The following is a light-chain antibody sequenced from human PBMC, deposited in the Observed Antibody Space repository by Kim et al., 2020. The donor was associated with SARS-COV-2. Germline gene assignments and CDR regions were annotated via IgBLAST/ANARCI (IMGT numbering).Light chain of an antibody. Sequence: DIQMTQSPSSLSASVGDRVIITCQASHDISNYLNWYQQKPGKAPKLLIYDASNLETGVPSRFSGSGSGTDFTFTISSLQPEDIATYYCPQYDQLPLTFGGETKLEI. CDR2: DAS. CDR3: PQYDQLPLT. J-gene: IGKJ4*01. V-gene: IGKV1-33*01. CDR1: HDISNY.